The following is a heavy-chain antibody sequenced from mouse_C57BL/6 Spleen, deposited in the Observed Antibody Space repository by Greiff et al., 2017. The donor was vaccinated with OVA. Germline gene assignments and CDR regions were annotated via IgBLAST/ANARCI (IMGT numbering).Heavy chain of an antibody. CDR3: ARDPVAYYSNQYYFDY. CDR2: INYDGSST. D-gene: IGHD2-5*01. J-gene: IGHJ2*01. V-gene: IGHV5-16*01. Sequence: EVMLVESEGGLVQPGSSMKLSCTASGFTFSDYYMAWVRQVPEKGLEWVANINYDGSSTYYLDSLKSRFIISRDNAKNILYLQMSSLKSEDTATYYCARDPVAYYSNQYYFDYWGQGTTLTVSS. CDR1: GFTFSDYY.